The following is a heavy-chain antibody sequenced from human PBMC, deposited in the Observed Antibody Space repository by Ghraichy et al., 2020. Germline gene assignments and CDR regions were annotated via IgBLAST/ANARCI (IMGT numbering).Heavy chain of an antibody. J-gene: IGHJ4*02. V-gene: IGHV4-59*01. CDR2: IYYSGST. D-gene: IGHD3-10*01. CDR1: GGSISSYY. CDR3: ARGGRNVVGVDY. Sequence: SETLSLTCTVSGGSISSYYWSWIRQPPGKGLEWLGHIYYSGSTNYNPSLKSRVSISVDTSKNQFSLKLSSVTAADTAVYYCARGGRNVVGVDYWGQGTLVTVSS.